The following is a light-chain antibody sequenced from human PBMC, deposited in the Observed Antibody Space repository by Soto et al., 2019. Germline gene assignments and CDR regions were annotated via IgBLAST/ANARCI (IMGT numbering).Light chain of an antibody. J-gene: IGKJ5*01. CDR2: WAS. CDR3: QQYLTTAPGT. Sequence: DIVMTQSPDSLAVSLGERATINCKSSQSVLYSSNNKNYLAWYQQKPGQPPKLLIYWASTRESGVPDRFSGSGSGTDFTLTISTLQAEDVAVYYCQQYLTTAPGTFGQGTRLEIK. CDR1: QSVLYSSNNKNY. V-gene: IGKV4-1*01.